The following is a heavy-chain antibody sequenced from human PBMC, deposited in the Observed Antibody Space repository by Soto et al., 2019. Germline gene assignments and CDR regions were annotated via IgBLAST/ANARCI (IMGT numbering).Heavy chain of an antibody. V-gene: IGHV3-21*01. CDR3: ATDIGHISSGGVVY. D-gene: IGHD6-13*01. CDR1: GFTFSSCT. CDR2: ISSSSSYI. Sequence: EVQLVESGGGLVKPGGSLRLSCAASGFTFSSCTMNWVRQAPGKGLEWVSSISSSSSYIYYEDSVKARLTIYRDNAKNSVYVKMSSLSDDDTAVYYCATDIGHISSGGVVYWCQGTLVTVSS. J-gene: IGHJ4*02.